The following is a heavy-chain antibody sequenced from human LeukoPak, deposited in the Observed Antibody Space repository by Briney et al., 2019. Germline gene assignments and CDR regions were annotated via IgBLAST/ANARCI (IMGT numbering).Heavy chain of an antibody. Sequence: PGGSLRLSCAASEFTFSSYAMSWVRQAPGKGLEWVSSISPKSDFTTYIDSVKGRFTISRDNSKNTLYLQLNSLRADDTAVYYCAKARGLRIVGAHFDYWGQGALVTVSS. D-gene: IGHD1-26*01. J-gene: IGHJ4*02. CDR3: AKARGLRIVGAHFDY. CDR1: EFTFSSYA. V-gene: IGHV3-23*01. CDR2: ISPKSDFT.